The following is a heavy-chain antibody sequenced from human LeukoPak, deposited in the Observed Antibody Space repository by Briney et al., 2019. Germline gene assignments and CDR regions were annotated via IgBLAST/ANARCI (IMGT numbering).Heavy chain of an antibody. CDR2: ISSSSSTI. CDR3: AKGGGSPGDY. D-gene: IGHD3-10*01. V-gene: IGHV3-48*01. Sequence: GGSLRLSCAASGFTFSSYSMNWVRQAPGKGLEWVSYISSSSSTIYYADSVKGRFTISRDNSKNTLYLQMNSLRAEDTAVYYCAKGGGSPGDYWGQGTLVTVSS. CDR1: GFTFSSYS. J-gene: IGHJ4*02.